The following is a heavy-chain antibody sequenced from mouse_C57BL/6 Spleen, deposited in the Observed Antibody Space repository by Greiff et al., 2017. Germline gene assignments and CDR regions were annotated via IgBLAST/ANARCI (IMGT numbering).Heavy chain of an antibody. Sequence: VPLQQSGAELVKPGASVKISCKASGYAFSSYWMNWVKQRPGTGLEWIGQIYPGDGDTNYNGKFKGKATLTADKSSSTAYMQLSSLTSEDSAVYFCATIYYDYSFDYWGQGTTLTVSS. J-gene: IGHJ2*01. D-gene: IGHD2-4*01. CDR3: ATIYYDYSFDY. CDR1: GYAFSSYW. CDR2: IYPGDGDT. V-gene: IGHV1-80*01.